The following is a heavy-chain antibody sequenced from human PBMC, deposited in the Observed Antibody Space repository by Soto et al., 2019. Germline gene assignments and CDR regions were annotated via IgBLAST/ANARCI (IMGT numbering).Heavy chain of an antibody. Sequence: SVKVSCKASGYTFTSYYMHWVRQAPGQGLEWMGIINPSGGSTSYAQKFQGRVTMTRDTSTSTVYMELSSLRSEDTAVYYCARESVVVVAAADYYYYGMDVWGQGITVTVSS. CDR3: ARESVVVVAAADYYYYGMDV. V-gene: IGHV1-46*01. CDR1: GYTFTSYY. J-gene: IGHJ6*02. CDR2: INPSGGST. D-gene: IGHD2-15*01.